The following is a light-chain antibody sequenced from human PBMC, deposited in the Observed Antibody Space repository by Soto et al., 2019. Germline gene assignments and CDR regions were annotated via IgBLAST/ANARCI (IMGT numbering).Light chain of an antibody. CDR2: ENN. V-gene: IGLV1-40*01. CDR1: SSNIGAGYE. CDR3: QSYDSSLSGYV. J-gene: IGLJ1*01. Sequence: QYVLTQPPSVSEAPGQRVTTSCTGSSSNIGAGYEAHWYQQVPGTAPKLLIYENNNRPSGVPDRFSGSKSGTSASLAITGLQAEDEAEYYCQSYDSSLSGYVFGTGTKLTVL.